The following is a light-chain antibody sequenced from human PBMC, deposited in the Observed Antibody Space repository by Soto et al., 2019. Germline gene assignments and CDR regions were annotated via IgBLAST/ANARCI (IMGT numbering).Light chain of an antibody. Sequence: EIVLTQSPGTLSLSPGERATLSCRASQSVSNNYLAWYQQKPGQAPRLLIYGASNSATGIPDRFSGRGTGTDFPLPISSWEPEGFAVYYGQQYGSSGTFGQGTRWIS. CDR3: QQYGSSGT. V-gene: IGKV3-20*01. CDR1: QSVSNNY. CDR2: GAS. J-gene: IGKJ1*01.